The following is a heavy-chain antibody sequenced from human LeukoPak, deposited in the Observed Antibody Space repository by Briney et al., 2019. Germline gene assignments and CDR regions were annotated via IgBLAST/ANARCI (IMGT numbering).Heavy chain of an antibody. CDR1: GYTFTSYG. J-gene: IGHJ5*02. CDR3: ARDLWYCSSTSCGNWFDP. CDR2: ISAYNGDT. V-gene: IGHV1-18*01. D-gene: IGHD2-2*01. Sequence: ASVTVSCKASGYTFTSYGISWVRQAPGQGLEWMGWISAYNGDTNYAQKLQGRVTITTDTSTSTAYMELRSLRSDDTAVYDCARDLWYCSSTSCGNWFDPWGQGTLVTVSS.